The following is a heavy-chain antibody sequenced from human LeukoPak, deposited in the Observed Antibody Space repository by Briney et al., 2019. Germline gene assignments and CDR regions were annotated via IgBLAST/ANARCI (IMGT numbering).Heavy chain of an antibody. J-gene: IGHJ4*02. CDR3: AKDPSLSAEPAVDY. CDR2: IRGSGGRT. CDR1: GFTFSIDA. D-gene: IGHD1-14*01. V-gene: IGHV3-23*01. Sequence: GGSLRLSCAAAGFTFSIDAMSWVRQAPGEGREWVSAIRGSGGRTYYADSVKGRFTISRDNSKNTLYLQMNSLRAEDTAVYYCAKDPSLSAEPAVDYWGQGTLVTVSS.